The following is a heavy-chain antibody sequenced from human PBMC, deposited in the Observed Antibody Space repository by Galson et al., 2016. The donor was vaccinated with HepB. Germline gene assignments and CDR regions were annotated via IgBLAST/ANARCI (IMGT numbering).Heavy chain of an antibody. CDR1: GDSVSSNIST. J-gene: IGHJ3*01. Sequence: AISGDSVSSNISTWNWIRQSPSRGLEWLSRTYYRSGWYNEYALSVRGRIRINPDTSTNQFSLHLSSVTPDDTAVYYCARTSHRGRKLSFDVWGQGSTVTVSS. D-gene: IGHD1-14*01. CDR2: TYYRSGWYN. CDR3: ARTSHRGRKLSFDV. V-gene: IGHV6-1*01.